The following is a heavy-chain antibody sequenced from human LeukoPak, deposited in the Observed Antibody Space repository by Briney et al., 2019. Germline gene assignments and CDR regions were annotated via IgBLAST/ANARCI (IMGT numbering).Heavy chain of an antibody. CDR1: KFTFGSYS. Sequence: GGSLRLSCAASKFTFGSYSMNWVRQAPGKGLEWVSYISSSSKIYYTHSVKGRFTISRDNAQNSLYLQMNSLRAEDTAVYYCARRGSSSSPIDYWGQGTLVTVSS. V-gene: IGHV3-48*01. CDR2: ISSSSKI. CDR3: ARRGSSSSPIDY. D-gene: IGHD6-6*01. J-gene: IGHJ4*02.